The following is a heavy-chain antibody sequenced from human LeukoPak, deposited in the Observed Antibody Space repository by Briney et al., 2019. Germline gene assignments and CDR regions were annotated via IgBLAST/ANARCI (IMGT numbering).Heavy chain of an antibody. CDR3: ARDLGGYPFFMDV. D-gene: IGHD2-15*01. V-gene: IGHV4-39*07. J-gene: IGHJ6*03. CDR2: LDESGRP. CDR1: GGSIRSGDHH. Sequence: PSETLSLTCSVSGGSIRSGDHHWAWVRQPPGKGLEFIGSLDESGRPYYNRPLKSRVSISGDTSGKQFSLNLTSVTAADTAVYFCARDLGGYPFFMDVWGRGTTVTVSS.